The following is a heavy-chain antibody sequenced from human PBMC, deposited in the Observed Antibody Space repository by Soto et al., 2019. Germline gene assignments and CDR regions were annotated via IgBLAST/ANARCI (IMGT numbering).Heavy chain of an antibody. CDR3: ANEGGPVNSSSSRRSYYYYGMDV. D-gene: IGHD6-6*01. CDR1: GFTSSTYS. CDR2: ISSGSGTI. V-gene: IGHV3-48*01. Sequence: GGSLRLSCAASGFTSSTYSMNWVRQAPGKGLEWVSYISSGSGTIYYADSVKGRFTISRDNSKNTLYLQMNSLRAEDTAVYYCANEGGPVNSSSSRRSYYYYGMDVWGQGTTVTVSS. J-gene: IGHJ6*02.